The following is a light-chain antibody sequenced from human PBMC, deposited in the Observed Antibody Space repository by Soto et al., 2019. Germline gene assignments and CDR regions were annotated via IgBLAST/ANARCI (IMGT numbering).Light chain of an antibody. Sequence: EIVMTQSPATLSVSPGERATLSCRASQSVTSNLAWYQQKPGQAPRLVIYGASTRATGTPARLSGSGSGTEFTLTISSLQSEDFALYYCQQYNGWPLTFGGGTKVEIK. J-gene: IGKJ4*01. CDR2: GAS. CDR1: QSVTSN. CDR3: QQYNGWPLT. V-gene: IGKV3-15*01.